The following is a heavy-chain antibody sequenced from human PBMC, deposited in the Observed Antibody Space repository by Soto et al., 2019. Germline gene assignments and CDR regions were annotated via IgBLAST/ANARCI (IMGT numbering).Heavy chain of an antibody. CDR3: ARDAPIVGATTHYYYGMYV. Sequence: QVQLVQSGAEVKKPGASVKVSCKASGYTFTSYGISWVRQAPGQGLEWLGWISAYNGNTNYAQKLQGRVTMTTDTSTSTAYMELRSLRSDDTAVYYCARDAPIVGATTHYYYGMYVWGQGTTVTVSS. CDR1: GYTFTSYG. J-gene: IGHJ6*02. CDR2: ISAYNGNT. D-gene: IGHD1-26*01. V-gene: IGHV1-18*04.